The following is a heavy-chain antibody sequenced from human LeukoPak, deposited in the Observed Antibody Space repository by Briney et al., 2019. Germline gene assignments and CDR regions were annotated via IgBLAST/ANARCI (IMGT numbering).Heavy chain of an antibody. J-gene: IGHJ5*02. CDR1: GFTFSSYS. Sequence: GGSLRLSCAASGFTFSSYSMNWVRQAPGKGLEWVSYISSSSSTIYYADSVKGRFTISRDNAKNSLYLQMNSLRAEDTAVYYCAREDVYNWFDPWAREPWSPSPQ. D-gene: IGHD5-24*01. CDR3: AREDVYNWFDP. CDR2: ISSSSSTI. V-gene: IGHV3-48*04.